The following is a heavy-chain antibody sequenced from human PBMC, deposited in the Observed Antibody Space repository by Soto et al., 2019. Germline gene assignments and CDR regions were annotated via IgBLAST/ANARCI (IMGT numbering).Heavy chain of an antibody. Sequence: SVKVSCKASGYTFTGYYMHWVRQAPGQGLEGMGWINPNSGGTNYAQKFQGWVTMTRDTSISTAYMELSRLRSDDTAVYCCARGAVAAFDYWGQGTLVTVSS. CDR2: INPNSGGT. V-gene: IGHV1-2*04. CDR1: GYTFTGYY. CDR3: ARGAVAAFDY. J-gene: IGHJ4*02. D-gene: IGHD6-19*01.